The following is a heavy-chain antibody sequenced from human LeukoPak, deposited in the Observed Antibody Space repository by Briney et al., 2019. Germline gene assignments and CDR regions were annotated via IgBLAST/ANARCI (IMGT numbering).Heavy chain of an antibody. CDR3: ARGVVGTIFGVVISPRYYMDV. J-gene: IGHJ6*03. D-gene: IGHD3-3*01. CDR1: GYTFTSYG. Sequence: ASVKVSCKASGYTFTSYGINWVRQATGQGLEWMGWMNPNSGNTGYAQKFQGRVTMTRNTSISTAYMELSSLRSEDTAVYYCARGVVGTIFGVVISPRYYMDVWGKGTTVTVSS. CDR2: MNPNSGNT. V-gene: IGHV1-8*01.